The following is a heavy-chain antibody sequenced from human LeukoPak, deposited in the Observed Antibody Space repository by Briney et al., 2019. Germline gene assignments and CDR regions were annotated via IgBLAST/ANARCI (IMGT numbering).Heavy chain of an antibody. CDR3: ARARGYSYGTFDC. J-gene: IGHJ4*02. CDR2: INPNSGGT. CDR1: GYTFTGYY. V-gene: IGHV1-2*02. D-gene: IGHD5-18*01. Sequence: ASVKVSCKASGYTFTGYYMHWVRQAPGQGLEWMGWINPNSGGTNYAQKFQGRVTMTRDTSISTAYMELSRLRSDDTAVYYCARARGYSYGTFDCWGQGTLVTVSS.